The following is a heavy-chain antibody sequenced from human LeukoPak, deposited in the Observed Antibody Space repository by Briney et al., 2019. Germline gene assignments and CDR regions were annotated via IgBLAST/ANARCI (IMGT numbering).Heavy chain of an antibody. CDR2: IYYSGST. V-gene: IGHV4-39*01. J-gene: IGHJ4*02. Sequence: SETLSLTCTVSGGSISSSSYYWGWIRQPPGKGLEWIGSIYYSGSTYYNPSLKSRVTISVDTSKNQSSLKLSSVTAADTAVYYCARLRSSYYPLDYWGQGTLVTVSS. D-gene: IGHD3-22*01. CDR1: GGSISSSSYY. CDR3: ARLRSSYYPLDY.